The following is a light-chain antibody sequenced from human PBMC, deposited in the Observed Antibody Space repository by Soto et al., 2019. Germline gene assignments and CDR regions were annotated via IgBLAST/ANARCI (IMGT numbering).Light chain of an antibody. V-gene: IGKV3-15*01. Sequence: IVMTQSPATLSVSPGERVTISCRASQSVTNTLAWYQHKPGQAPRLLIYGASTRATGIPARFSGSGSGTEFTLTISRLEPEDFAVYYCQQYNNWPRTFGQRTKVDIK. CDR2: GAS. CDR1: QSVTNT. CDR3: QQYNNWPRT. J-gene: IGKJ1*01.